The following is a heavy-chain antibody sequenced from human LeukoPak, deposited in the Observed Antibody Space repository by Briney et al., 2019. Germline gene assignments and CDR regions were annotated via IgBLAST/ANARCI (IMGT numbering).Heavy chain of an antibody. J-gene: IGHJ4*02. V-gene: IGHV4-59*01. Sequence: SETLSLTCTVSGGSISSYYWSWIRQPPGKGLEWIGHIYYSGSTNYYPSLKSRITISVDKSKNQFSLKLSSVTAADTAVYYCARGSAGWFGELFDYWGQGTLVTVSS. D-gene: IGHD3-10*01. CDR3: ARGSAGWFGELFDY. CDR1: GGSISSYY. CDR2: IYYSGST.